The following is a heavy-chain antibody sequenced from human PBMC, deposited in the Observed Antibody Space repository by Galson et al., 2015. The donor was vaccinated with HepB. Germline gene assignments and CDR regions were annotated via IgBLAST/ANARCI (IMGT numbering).Heavy chain of an antibody. Sequence: SVKVSCKASGYTFTSYGMSWVRQAPGQGLEWMGWINTNSGNPTYAQGFTGRFVFSLDTSVTTAHLQISRLEAGDTAVYYCARDYYDSSSDYWGQGTLVTVSS. CDR3: ARDYYDSSSDY. CDR2: INTNSGNP. D-gene: IGHD3-22*01. CDR1: GYTFTSYG. J-gene: IGHJ4*02. V-gene: IGHV7-4-1*02.